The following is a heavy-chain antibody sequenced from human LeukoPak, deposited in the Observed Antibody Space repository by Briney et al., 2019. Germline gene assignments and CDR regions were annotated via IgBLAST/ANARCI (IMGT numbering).Heavy chain of an antibody. V-gene: IGHV3-20*04. CDR3: ARVPLSESSGVSRTYYYYMDV. Sequence: GGSLRLSCAASGFTFDDDAMSWVRQAPGKGLEWVSGINWNGGSTGYEDSVKGRFTISRDNAKNSLYLQMNSMRAEDTALYYCARVPLSESSGVSRTYYYYMDVWGKGTTVTVSS. J-gene: IGHJ6*03. CDR2: INWNGGST. CDR1: GFTFDDDA. D-gene: IGHD6-19*01.